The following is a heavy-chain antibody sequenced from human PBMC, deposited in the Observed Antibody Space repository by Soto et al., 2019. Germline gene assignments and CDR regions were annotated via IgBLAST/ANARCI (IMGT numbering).Heavy chain of an antibody. CDR3: ARGHYLGSGRTD. V-gene: IGHV4-30-2*06. J-gene: IGHJ4*01. Sequence: SETLSLTCAVSGDSISGGGFSWNWFRQSPGKGLEWIGYIYPSGTSYYNPSLKSRVTISVDKSQNQFSLRLSSMTAADTAVYYCARGHYLGSGRTDWGHGTLVTVSS. D-gene: IGHD3-10*01. CDR1: GDSISGGGFS. CDR2: IYPSGTS.